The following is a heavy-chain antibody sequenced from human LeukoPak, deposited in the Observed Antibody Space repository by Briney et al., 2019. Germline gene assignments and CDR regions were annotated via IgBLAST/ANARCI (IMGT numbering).Heavy chain of an antibody. D-gene: IGHD6-13*01. V-gene: IGHV1-18*01. CDR2: ISAYNGNT. Sequence: ASVKVSCKASGYTFTSYGISWVRQAPGQGLEWMGWISAYNGNTNYAQKLQGRVTMTTDTSTSTAYMKLRSLRSDDTAVYYCARAKGRRYSSSWYDYWGQGTLVTVSS. CDR1: GYTFTSYG. J-gene: IGHJ4*02. CDR3: ARAKGRRYSSSWYDY.